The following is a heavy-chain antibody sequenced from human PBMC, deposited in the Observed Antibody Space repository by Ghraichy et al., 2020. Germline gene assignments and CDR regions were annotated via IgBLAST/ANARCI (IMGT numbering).Heavy chain of an antibody. D-gene: IGHD2-2*01. V-gene: IGHV3-11*01. CDR3: ARDHIVPAANRHYTFRLGMDV. CDR2: ISSSGSTI. J-gene: IGHJ6*02. Sequence: GGSLRLSCAASGFTFSDYYMSWIRQAPGKGLEWVSYISSSGSTIYYADSVKGRFTISRDNAKNSLYLQMNSLRAEDTAVYYCARDHIVPAANRHYTFRLGMDVWGQGTTVTVSS. CDR1: GFTFSDYY.